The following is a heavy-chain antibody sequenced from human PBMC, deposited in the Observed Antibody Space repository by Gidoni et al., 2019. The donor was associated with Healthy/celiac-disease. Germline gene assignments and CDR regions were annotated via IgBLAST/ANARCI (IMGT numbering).Heavy chain of an antibody. CDR2: INHSGST. D-gene: IGHD5-18*01. CDR1: GGSFSGYY. Sequence: QVQLQQWGAGLLKPSETLSLTCAVYGGSFSGYYWSWIRQPPGKGLEWIGEINHSGSTNYNPSLKSRVTISVDTSKNQFSLKLSSVTAADTAVYYCARSRRGYSYGLGDYGMDVWGQGTTVTVSS. V-gene: IGHV4-34*01. J-gene: IGHJ6*02. CDR3: ARSRRGYSYGLGDYGMDV.